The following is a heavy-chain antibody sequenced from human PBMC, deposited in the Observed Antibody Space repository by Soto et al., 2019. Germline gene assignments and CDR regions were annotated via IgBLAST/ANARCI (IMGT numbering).Heavy chain of an antibody. Sequence: QVQLVQSGAEVKKPGASVKVSCKASGYTLTTHYMHWVRQAPGRGLEWMGISNPGDGSTRYAQKFQSRIAMPRATSTSTVYLEVSSLRSEDTAVYYCARSYVQSRPIDYWGQGTLVTVSS. CDR1: GYTLTTHY. CDR3: ARSYVQSRPIDY. CDR2: SNPGDGST. D-gene: IGHD3-10*02. J-gene: IGHJ4*02. V-gene: IGHV1-46*01.